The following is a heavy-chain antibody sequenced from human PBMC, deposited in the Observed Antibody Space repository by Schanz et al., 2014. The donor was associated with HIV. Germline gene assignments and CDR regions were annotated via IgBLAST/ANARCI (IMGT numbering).Heavy chain of an antibody. J-gene: IGHJ2*01. CDR2: IVVGSGNT. CDR1: GFTFANSA. CDR3: AALHHSVVVTATLLDWYFDL. V-gene: IGHV1-58*01. D-gene: IGHD2-21*02. Sequence: QMYLVQSGPEVRKPGTSVTVSCKASGFTFANSAVQWVRQARGQRLEWIGWIVVGSGNTNYAQKFQERVTITRDMSTARAYMELTSLRSEDTAVYYCAALHHSVVVTATLLDWYFDLWGRGTLVTVSS.